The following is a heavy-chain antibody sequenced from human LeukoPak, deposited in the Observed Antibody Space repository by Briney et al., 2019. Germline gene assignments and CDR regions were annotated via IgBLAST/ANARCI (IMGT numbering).Heavy chain of an antibody. Sequence: GGSLRLSCAASGFTFSNYWMHWVRQAPGKGLVWVSRINSDGSSTSYADSVKGRFTISRDNAKNTLYLQLNSLGAEDTAVYYCARGGFCSGGSCPLDYYYYMDVWGKGTTVTVSS. D-gene: IGHD2-15*01. J-gene: IGHJ6*03. CDR3: ARGGFCSGGSCPLDYYYYMDV. CDR1: GFTFSNYW. CDR2: INSDGSST. V-gene: IGHV3-74*01.